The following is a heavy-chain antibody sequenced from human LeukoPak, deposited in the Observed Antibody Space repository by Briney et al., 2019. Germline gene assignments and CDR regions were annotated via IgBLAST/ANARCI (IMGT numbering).Heavy chain of an antibody. D-gene: IGHD3-10*01. J-gene: IGHJ6*02. CDR1: GFTFSSYA. CDR3: AKSAAGYYGSGSYLSDYYYYGMDV. CDR2: ISGSGGST. Sequence: PGGSLRLSCAASGFTFSSYAMSWVRQAPGKGLEWVSAISGSGGSTYYADSVKGRFTISRDNSKNTLYLQMNSLRAEDTAVYYCAKSAAGYYGSGSYLSDYYYYGMDVWGQGTTVTVSS. V-gene: IGHV3-23*01.